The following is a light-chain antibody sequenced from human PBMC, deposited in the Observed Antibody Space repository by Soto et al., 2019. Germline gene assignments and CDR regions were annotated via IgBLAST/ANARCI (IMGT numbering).Light chain of an antibody. V-gene: IGKV3-11*01. CDR2: DAS. CDR1: QSVSSY. Sequence: EIVLTQSPATLSLSPGERATLSCRASQSVSSYLALYQEKPGQAPKLLIYDASNRATWIPARFSGSGSGKDLTLTISSLEPEDFAVYYCHQRSNWPLTFGGGTKVEIK. CDR3: HQRSNWPLT. J-gene: IGKJ4*01.